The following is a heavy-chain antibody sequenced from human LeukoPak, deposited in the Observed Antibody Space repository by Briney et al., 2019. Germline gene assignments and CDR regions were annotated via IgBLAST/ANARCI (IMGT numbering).Heavy chain of an antibody. CDR2: IYTSGST. J-gene: IGHJ4*02. Sequence: SETLSLTCTVSGGSISSYYWSWIRQPAGKGLEWIGRIYTSGSTNYNPSLKSRVTMSVDTSKNQLSLKLSSVTAADTAVYYCARTPYSSGWYGFDYWGQGTLVTVSS. CDR3: ARTPYSSGWYGFDY. CDR1: GGSISSYY. V-gene: IGHV4-4*07. D-gene: IGHD6-19*01.